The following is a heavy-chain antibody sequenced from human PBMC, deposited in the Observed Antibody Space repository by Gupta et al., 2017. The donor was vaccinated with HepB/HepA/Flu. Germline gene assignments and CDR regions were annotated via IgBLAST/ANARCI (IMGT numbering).Heavy chain of an antibody. V-gene: IGHV1-69*04. CDR3: ARGNDSSGYLFDY. J-gene: IGHJ4*02. CDR1: GGTFSSYA. CDR2: IIPILGIA. Sequence: QVQLVQSGAEVKKPGSSVKVSCKASGGTFSSYAISWVRQAPGQGLEWMGRIIPILGIANYAQKVQGRVTITADKSTSTAYMELSSLRSEDTAVYYCARGNDSSGYLFDYWGQGTLVTVSS. D-gene: IGHD3-22*01.